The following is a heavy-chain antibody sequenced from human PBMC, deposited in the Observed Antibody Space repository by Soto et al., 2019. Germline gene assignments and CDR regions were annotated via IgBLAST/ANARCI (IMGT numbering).Heavy chain of an antibody. J-gene: IGHJ1*01. Sequence: ASVKASCKASGYTFTSNGISSVRQAPGQGLEWMGWISAYNGNTNYAQKLQGRVTMTTDTSTSTAYMELRRLRSDDPAVYYCALRPRYSSGWFERGGYFQHWGQGTLVTVSS. CDR2: ISAYNGNT. V-gene: IGHV1-18*01. D-gene: IGHD6-19*01. CDR3: ALRPRYSSGWFERGGYFQH. CDR1: GYTFTSNG.